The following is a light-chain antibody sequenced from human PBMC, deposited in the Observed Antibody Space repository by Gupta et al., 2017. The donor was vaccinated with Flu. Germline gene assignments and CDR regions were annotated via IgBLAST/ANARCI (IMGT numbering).Light chain of an antibody. CDR3: HQYVDSPG. V-gene: IGKV3-20*01. CDR2: GAS. Sequence: EIVLTQSPGTLSLSPGVGATLSCRASQTVSSSYLAWYQQKPGQAPRLLIYGASNRATGIPDRFGGSGSGTDFTLTISRLEPEDFAVYYCHQYVDSPGFGQGTKVEIK. CDR1: QTVSSSY. J-gene: IGKJ1*01.